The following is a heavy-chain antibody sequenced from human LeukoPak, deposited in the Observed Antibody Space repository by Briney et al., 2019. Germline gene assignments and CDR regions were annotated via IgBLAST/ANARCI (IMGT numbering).Heavy chain of an antibody. CDR2: ISDNSVTI. Sequence: GGSLRLSCAASGFTFKNYAMNWVRQAPGKGLEWLSYISDNSVTIYYADSVRGRFTISRDNSKNTLYLQMNSLRAEDTAVYYCARDRDSSSWDEGYFQHWGQGTLVTVSS. CDR3: ARDRDSSSWDEGYFQH. CDR1: GFTFKNYA. D-gene: IGHD6-13*01. J-gene: IGHJ1*01. V-gene: IGHV3-48*01.